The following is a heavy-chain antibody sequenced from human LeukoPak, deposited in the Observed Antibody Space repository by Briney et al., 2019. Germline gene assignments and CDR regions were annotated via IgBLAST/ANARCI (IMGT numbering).Heavy chain of an antibody. Sequence: HSGGSLRLSCAASGFSLSIYCMTWVRQSPGKGLEWAANIKPDGGENYFVDSMKGRLTISRDNARNSVYLQMNSLSTEDTAVYYCAREYDFWSGYHPYYYYMDVWGKGTTVTVSS. V-gene: IGHV3-7*01. CDR2: IKPDGGEN. CDR1: GFSLSIYC. J-gene: IGHJ6*03. CDR3: AREYDFWSGYHPYYYYMDV. D-gene: IGHD3-3*01.